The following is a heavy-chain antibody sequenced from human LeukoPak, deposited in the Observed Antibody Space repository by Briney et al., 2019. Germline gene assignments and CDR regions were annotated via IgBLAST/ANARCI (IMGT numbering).Heavy chain of an antibody. Sequence: SETLSLTCAVYGGSFSGYYWSWIRQPPGKELEWIGEIDHSGSTNYNPSLKSQVTISVDTSKNQFSLKLSSVTAADTAVYYCAGNIAARLDYWGQGTLVTVSS. V-gene: IGHV4-34*01. D-gene: IGHD6-6*01. J-gene: IGHJ4*02. CDR1: GGSFSGYY. CDR3: AGNIAARLDY. CDR2: IDHSGST.